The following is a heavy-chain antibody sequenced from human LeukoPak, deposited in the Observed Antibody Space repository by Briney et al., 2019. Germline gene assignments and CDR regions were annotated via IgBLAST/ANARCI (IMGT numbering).Heavy chain of an antibody. CDR3: ARVYYGGYKYFDF. D-gene: IGHD2-21*01. CDR2: IDDSGTT. J-gene: IGHJ4*02. V-gene: IGHV4-59*01. CDR1: RDSISRYY. Sequence: SETLSLTCTVSRDSISRYYWTWIRQPPGEELEWIGYIDDSGTTNDNPSLKSRVTISVDTSKNQFSLKLSSVTAADTAVYYCARVYYGGYKYFDFWGQGTLVTVSS.